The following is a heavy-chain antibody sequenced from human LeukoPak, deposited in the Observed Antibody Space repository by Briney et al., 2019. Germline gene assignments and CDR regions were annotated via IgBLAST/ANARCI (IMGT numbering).Heavy chain of an antibody. CDR3: AREVPGNYNYYYYMDV. J-gene: IGHJ6*03. CDR1: GGSISSYY. Sequence: SETLSLTCTVSGGSISSYYWSWIRQPAGKGLEWIGRIYTSGSTNYNPSLKSRVTMSVDTSKNQFSLKLSSVTAADTAVYYCAREVPGNYNYYYYMDVWGKGTTVTVSS. CDR2: IYTSGST. D-gene: IGHD4-23*01. V-gene: IGHV4-4*07.